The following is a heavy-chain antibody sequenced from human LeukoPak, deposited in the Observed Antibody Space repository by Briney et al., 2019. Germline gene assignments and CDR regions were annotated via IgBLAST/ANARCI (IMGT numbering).Heavy chain of an antibody. CDR3: VRIYCTSTSCYGDSYYGMDV. Sequence: SETLSLTCTVSGDSISSSRHSWGWIRQPPGQGLEWIGSISYSGSTYYNPSLKTRVTMSVDTSENQFSLKLSSVTAADSTVYYCVRIYCTSTSCYGDSYYGMDVWGQGTLVTVSS. V-gene: IGHV4-39*01. CDR1: GDSISSSRHS. J-gene: IGHJ6*02. CDR2: ISYSGST. D-gene: IGHD2-2*01.